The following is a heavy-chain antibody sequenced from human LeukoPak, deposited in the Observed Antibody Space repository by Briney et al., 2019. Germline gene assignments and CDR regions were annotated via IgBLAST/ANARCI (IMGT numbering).Heavy chain of an antibody. J-gene: IGHJ6*02. CDR2: ISDSGGNT. CDR1: GFTFSTYA. V-gene: IGHV3-23*01. Sequence: GGSLRLSCAASGFTFSTYAMSWVRQAPGKGLEWISTISDSGGNTYYADSVKGRFTISKDNAKNSLYLQMNSLRAEDTALYHCARNNGMDVWGQGTTVIVSS. CDR3: ARNNGMDV.